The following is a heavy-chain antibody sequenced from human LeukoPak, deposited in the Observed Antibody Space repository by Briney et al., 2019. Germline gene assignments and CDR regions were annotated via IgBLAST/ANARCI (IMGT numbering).Heavy chain of an antibody. CDR1: GFTVSSNY. Sequence: GGSLRLSCAASGFTVSSNYISWVRQAPGKGLEWVGRIKSKSDGGTIDYAAPVKGRFTISRDDSKNTLYLQMHSLTTEDTAVYYCATTRTYWGQGTLVTVSS. CDR2: IKSKSDGGTI. J-gene: IGHJ4*02. V-gene: IGHV3-15*01. CDR3: ATTRTY.